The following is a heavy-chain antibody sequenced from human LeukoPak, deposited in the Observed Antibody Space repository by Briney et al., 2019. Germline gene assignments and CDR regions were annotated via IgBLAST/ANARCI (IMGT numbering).Heavy chain of an antibody. J-gene: IGHJ4*02. CDR1: GFTFSSYS. D-gene: IGHD6-19*01. CDR2: ISSSSSYI. V-gene: IGHV3-21*01. CDR3: ARIEQWPPYYFDY. Sequence: NPGGSLRLSCAASGFTFSSYSMNWVRQAPGKGLEWVSSISSSSSYIYYADSVKGRFTISRDNAKNSLYLQMNSLRAEDTAVYYCARIEQWPPYYFDYWGQGTLVTVSS.